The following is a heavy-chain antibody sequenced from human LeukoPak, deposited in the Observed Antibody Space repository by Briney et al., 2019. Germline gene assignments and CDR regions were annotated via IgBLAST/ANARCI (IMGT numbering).Heavy chain of an antibody. J-gene: IGHJ4*02. D-gene: IGHD4-17*01. V-gene: IGHV1-69*13. CDR2: IIPIFGTA. CDR1: GGTFSSYA. CDR3: ARISTVNSGDY. Sequence: GASVTVPCKASGGTFSSYAISWVRQAPGQGLEWMGGIIPIFGTANYAQKFQGRVTITADESTSTAYMELSSLRSEDTAVYYCARISTVNSGDYWGQGTLVTVSS.